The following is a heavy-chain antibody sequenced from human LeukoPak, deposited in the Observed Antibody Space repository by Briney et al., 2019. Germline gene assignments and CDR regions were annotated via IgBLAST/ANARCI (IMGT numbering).Heavy chain of an antibody. V-gene: IGHV5-51*01. CDR3: ARRSDTAMVELDY. Sequence: GESLKISCKGSGYSFTSNWIGWVRQMPGKGLEWMGIIYPGDSDTRYSPSFQGQVTISADKSISTAYLQWSSLKASDTAMYYCARRSDTAMVELDYWGQGTLVTVSS. J-gene: IGHJ4*02. CDR2: IYPGDSDT. D-gene: IGHD5-18*01. CDR1: GYSFTSNW.